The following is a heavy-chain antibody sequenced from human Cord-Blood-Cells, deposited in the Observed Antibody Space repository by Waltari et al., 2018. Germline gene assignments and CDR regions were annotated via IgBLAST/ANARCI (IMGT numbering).Heavy chain of an antibody. D-gene: IGHD7-27*01. CDR1: GYTFTSYG. CDR2: VSAYNGNT. CDR3: AGKLGISPGGAFDI. V-gene: IGHV1-18*01. J-gene: IGHJ3*02. Sequence: QVQLVQSGAEVKKPGASVKVSCKASGYTFTSYGISWVRQAPGQGLEWRGWVSAYNGNTNYAQKLQGRATMTTDTSTSTAYMELRSLRADDTAVYYCAGKLGISPGGAFDIWGQGTMVTVSS.